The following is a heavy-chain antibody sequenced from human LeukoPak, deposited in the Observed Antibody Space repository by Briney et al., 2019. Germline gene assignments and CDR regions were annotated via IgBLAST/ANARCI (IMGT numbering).Heavy chain of an antibody. D-gene: IGHD3-16*02. V-gene: IGHV3-7*01. CDR2: IKHDGSEK. CDR1: GFTFSNYW. CDR3: ARVFSESLGLSTPPLDY. Sequence: GGSLRLSCAASGFTFSNYWMSWVRQAPGKGLEGVANIKHDGSEKYYVGSVKGRFTISRDNAKNSLYLQMNSLRVEDTAVYYCARVFSESLGLSTPPLDYWGQGTLVTVSS. J-gene: IGHJ4*02.